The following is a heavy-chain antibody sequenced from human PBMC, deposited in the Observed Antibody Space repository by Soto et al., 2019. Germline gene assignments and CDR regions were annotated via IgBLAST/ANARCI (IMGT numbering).Heavy chain of an antibody. CDR2: INPSGGST. D-gene: IGHD4-4*01. CDR3: ARDLAVTTPLNYGMDV. J-gene: IGHJ6*02. Sequence: ASVKVSCKASRYTFTSYYMHWVRQAPGQGLEWMGIINPSGGSTSYAQKFQGRVTMTRDTSTSTVYMELSSLRSEDTAVYYCARDLAVTTPLNYGMDVWGQGTTVTVSS. V-gene: IGHV1-46*01. CDR1: RYTFTSYY.